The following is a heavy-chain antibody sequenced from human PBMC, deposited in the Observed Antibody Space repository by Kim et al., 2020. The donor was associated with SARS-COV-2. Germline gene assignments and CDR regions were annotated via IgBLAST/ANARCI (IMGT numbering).Heavy chain of an antibody. CDR3: ASLVAAPDAFDI. CDR1: GGSISSGGYY. D-gene: IGHD6-6*01. Sequence: SETLSLTCTVSGGSISSGGYYWSWIRQHPGKGLEWIGYIYYSGSTYYNPSLKSRVTISVDTSKNQFSLKLSSVTAADTAVYYCASLVAAPDAFDIWGQGTMVTVSS. J-gene: IGHJ3*02. V-gene: IGHV4-31*03. CDR2: IYYSGST.